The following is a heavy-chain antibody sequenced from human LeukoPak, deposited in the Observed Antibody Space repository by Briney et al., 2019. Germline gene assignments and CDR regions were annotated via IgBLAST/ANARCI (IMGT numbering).Heavy chain of an antibody. J-gene: IGHJ4*02. CDR3: ATDHSTFRSGWPTYFDC. CDR2: LSYDGANQ. D-gene: IGHD6-19*01. Sequence: VGTLRLSCAASPFTFTTNPTRWVRQAPGQGLEWVAVLSYDGANQYYADYVKGRFTISRDHSRSTLYLQMSSLRAEDTAVYYCATDHSTFRSGWPTYFDCWGRGTLVTVSS. CDR1: PFTFTTNP. V-gene: IGHV3-30-3*01.